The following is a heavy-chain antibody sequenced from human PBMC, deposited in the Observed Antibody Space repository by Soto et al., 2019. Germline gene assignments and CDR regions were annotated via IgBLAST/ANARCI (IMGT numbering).Heavy chain of an antibody. J-gene: IGHJ5*02. CDR3: ARMNRITSLYSFDP. Sequence: SGPTLVNPTQTLTLTCTFSGFSLSTSGMCVSWIRQPPGKALEWLARIDWDDDKYYSTSLKTRLTISKDTSKNQVVLTMTNMDPVDTATYYCARMNRITSLYSFDPWGQGTLVTVSS. CDR2: IDWDDDK. D-gene: IGHD3-3*01. CDR1: GFSLSTSGMC. V-gene: IGHV2-70*11.